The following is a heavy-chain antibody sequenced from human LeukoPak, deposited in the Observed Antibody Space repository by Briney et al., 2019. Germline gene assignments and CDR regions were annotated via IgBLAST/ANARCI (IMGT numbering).Heavy chain of an antibody. V-gene: IGHV3-30*02. D-gene: IGHD3-10*01. CDR1: GFTFSSYG. CDR3: AKDHQLLLWFGSGFDP. J-gene: IGHJ5*02. Sequence: TGGSLRLSCAASGFTFSSYGMHWVRQAPGKGLEWVAFIRYDGSNKYYADSVKGRFTISRDNSKNTLYLQMNSLRAEDTAVYYCAKDHQLLLWFGSGFDPWGQGTLVTVSS. CDR2: IRYDGSNK.